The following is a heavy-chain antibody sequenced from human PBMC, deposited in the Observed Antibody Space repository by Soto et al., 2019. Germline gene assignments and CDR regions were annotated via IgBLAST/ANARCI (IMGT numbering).Heavy chain of an antibody. CDR3: AKNGLSNSPSAIDS. J-gene: IGHJ4*02. Sequence: VSLRLSCATSGFTFSSNGMSWVRQAPGKGLDWVSGISGSGRNTYYADSVKGRLTISXXXXXXTXFXQXXXLRAEDTAVYYCAKNGLSNSPSAIDSWGQGT. CDR2: ISGSGRNT. V-gene: IGHV3-23*01. CDR1: GFTFSSNG. D-gene: IGHD2-8*01.